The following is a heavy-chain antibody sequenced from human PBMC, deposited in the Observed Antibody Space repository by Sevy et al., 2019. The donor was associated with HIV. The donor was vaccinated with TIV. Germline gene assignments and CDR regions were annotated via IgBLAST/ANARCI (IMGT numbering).Heavy chain of an antibody. CDR1: GVSVTSDTYY. V-gene: IGHV4-61*01. J-gene: IGHJ4*02. D-gene: IGHD3-22*01. Sequence: SETLSLTCAFSGVSVTSDTYYWSWIRQPPGKGLEWIGYVYHTGSTNYSPSFKSRVIISIDTSKNQFSLRLFSVAAADTAMYYCAREPYFFDKSGYFWDYWGQGILVTVSS. CDR3: AREPYFFDKSGYFWDY. CDR2: VYHTGST.